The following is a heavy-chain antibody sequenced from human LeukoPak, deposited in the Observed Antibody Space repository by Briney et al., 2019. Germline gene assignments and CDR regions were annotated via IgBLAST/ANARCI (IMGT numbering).Heavy chain of an antibody. D-gene: IGHD5-18*01. Sequence: GGSLRLSCAASGLTFSGSAMHWVRQASGKGLEWVGRIRSKANSYATAYAASVKGRFTISRDDSKNTAYLQMNSLKTEDTAVYYCTRLDTTGFFGYWGQGALVTVSS. CDR3: TRLDTTGFFGY. V-gene: IGHV3-73*01. CDR2: IRSKANSYAT. CDR1: GLTFSGSA. J-gene: IGHJ4*02.